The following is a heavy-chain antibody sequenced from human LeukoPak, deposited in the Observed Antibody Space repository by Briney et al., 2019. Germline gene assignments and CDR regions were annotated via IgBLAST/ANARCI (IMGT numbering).Heavy chain of an antibody. CDR1: GFIFSSYA. Sequence: PGGSLRLSCATSGFIFSSYAMNWVRQAPGKGPEWVSHISASGDSAYYADSVKDRFTISRDNSKNTLYLRMNSLRVEDTAIYYCAKVHCSSTSCYFPEAFDIWGQGTMVTVSS. CDR2: ISASGDSA. V-gene: IGHV3-23*01. J-gene: IGHJ3*02. D-gene: IGHD2-2*01. CDR3: AKVHCSSTSCYFPEAFDI.